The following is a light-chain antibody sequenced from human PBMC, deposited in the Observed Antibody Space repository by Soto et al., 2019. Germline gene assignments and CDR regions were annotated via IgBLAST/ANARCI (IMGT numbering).Light chain of an antibody. V-gene: IGKV3-15*01. CDR3: QQYNTWPPRT. CDR1: QSVSSN. Sequence: EIVMTQSPATLSVSPGARDTLSCRASQSVSSNLAWYQQKPGQAPRLLIYGTSTRATGIPARFSGSGSGTEFTLTISSLQSEDFAVYYCQQYNTWPPRTFGQGTKVEIK. J-gene: IGKJ1*01. CDR2: GTS.